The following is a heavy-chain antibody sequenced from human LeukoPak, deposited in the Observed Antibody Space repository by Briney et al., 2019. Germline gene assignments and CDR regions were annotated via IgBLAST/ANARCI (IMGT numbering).Heavy chain of an antibody. V-gene: IGHV3-73*01. CDR2: IRSKANSYAT. J-gene: IGHJ4*02. Sequence: PGGSLRLSCAASGFTFSGSAMHWVRQASGKGLEWVGRIRSKANSYATAYAASVKSRFTISRDDSKNTAYLQMNSLKTEDTAVYYCTRRGSSGSPLDYWGQGTLVTVSS. CDR1: GFTFSGSA. D-gene: IGHD3-22*01. CDR3: TRRGSSGSPLDY.